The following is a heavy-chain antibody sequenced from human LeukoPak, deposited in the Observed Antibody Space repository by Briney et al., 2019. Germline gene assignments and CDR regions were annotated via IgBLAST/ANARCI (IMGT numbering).Heavy chain of an antibody. V-gene: IGHV3-33*08. D-gene: IGHD2-15*01. J-gene: IGHJ4*02. CDR1: GFTFSSYT. CDR3: ARDWPSGALDY. Sequence: PGGSLRLSCTASGFTFSSYTMHWVRQAPGKGLEWVAVIWYDGSNEYYADSVKGRFTISRDNSKNTLYLQMNSLRAEDTAIYYCARDWPSGALDYWSQGTLVTVSS. CDR2: IWYDGSNE.